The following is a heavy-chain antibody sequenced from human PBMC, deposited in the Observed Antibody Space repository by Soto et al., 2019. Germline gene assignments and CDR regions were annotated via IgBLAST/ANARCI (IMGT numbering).Heavy chain of an antibody. J-gene: IGHJ4*02. Sequence: QITLNESGPTVVRPTETLTLTCRFSGFSLTTSGVGVGWIRQSPGKAPEWLALIYWDDDKRYSASLKRRLTITKDTSKNRVVLTVSDLDPTDTATYYCAHRVLRTVFGLVTTTAIYFDFWGQGTPVAVSS. CDR2: IYWDDDK. CDR3: AHRVLRTVFGLVTTTAIYFDF. D-gene: IGHD3-3*01. CDR1: GFSLTTSGVG. V-gene: IGHV2-5*02.